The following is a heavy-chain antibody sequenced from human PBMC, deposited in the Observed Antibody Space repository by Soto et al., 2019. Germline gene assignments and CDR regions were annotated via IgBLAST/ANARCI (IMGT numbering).Heavy chain of an antibody. CDR3: ARVGGNRAYYFAY. V-gene: IGHV4-61*01. J-gene: IGHJ4*02. Sequence: SETLSLTCTVSGGSVSSGSYYWSWIRQPPGKGLEWIGYIYYSGSTNYNPSLKSRVTISVDTSKNQFSLKLSSVTAADTAVYYCARVGGNRAYYFAYWGQGTLVTVSS. CDR2: IYYSGST. D-gene: IGHD2-15*01. CDR1: GGSVSSGSYY.